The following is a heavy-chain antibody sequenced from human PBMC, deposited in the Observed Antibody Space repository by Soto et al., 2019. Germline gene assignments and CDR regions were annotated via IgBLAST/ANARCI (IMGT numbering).Heavy chain of an antibody. V-gene: IGHV1-46*01. D-gene: IGHD2-21*02. Sequence: GASVKVSCKASGYTFTSYYMHWVRQAPGQGLEWMGIINPSGGSTSYAQKFQGRVTMTRDTSTSTVYMELSSLRSEDTAVYHCARDPAYCGGDCYREDDAFDIWGQGTMVTVSS. J-gene: IGHJ3*02. CDR2: INPSGGST. CDR3: ARDPAYCGGDCYREDDAFDI. CDR1: GYTFTSYY.